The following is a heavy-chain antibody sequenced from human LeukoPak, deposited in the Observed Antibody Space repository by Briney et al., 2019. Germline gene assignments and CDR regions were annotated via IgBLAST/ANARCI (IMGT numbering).Heavy chain of an antibody. CDR2: INPDSGGT. Sequence: GASVKVSCRTSGYTFTGYFMHWVRQAPGQGLEWMGWINPDSGGTNYAQKFQGTVTMTRDTSISTVYMELTRLRSDDTAFYYCARAPGTMIVVDYWGQGTLVTVSS. CDR3: ARAPGTMIVVDY. J-gene: IGHJ4*02. V-gene: IGHV1-2*02. CDR1: GYTFTGYF. D-gene: IGHD3-22*01.